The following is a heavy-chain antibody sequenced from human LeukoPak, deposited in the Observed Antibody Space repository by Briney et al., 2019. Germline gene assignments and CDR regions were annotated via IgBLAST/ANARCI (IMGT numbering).Heavy chain of an antibody. V-gene: IGHV4-59*01. D-gene: IGHD1-1*01. CDR3: ARDAPGRAGTFDY. CDR2: IYYSGST. CDR1: GGSISSYY. Sequence: SETLSLTCTVSGGSISSYYWSWIRQPPGKGLEWIGYIYYSGSTNYNPSLKSRVTISVDTSKNQFSLKLSSVTAADTAVYYCARDAPGRAGTFDYWGQGTLVTVSS. J-gene: IGHJ4*02.